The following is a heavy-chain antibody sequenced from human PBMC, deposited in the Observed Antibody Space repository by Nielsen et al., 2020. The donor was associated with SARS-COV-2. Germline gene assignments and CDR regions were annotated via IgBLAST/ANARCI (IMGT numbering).Heavy chain of an antibody. D-gene: IGHD6-13*01. J-gene: IGHJ4*02. CDR3: AKPLAYGTSWYYFDY. V-gene: IGHV3-23*01. CDR2: ITGSGSTT. Sequence: VRQAPGKGLEWVSAITGSGSTTYYADSVKGRFTISRDNSKNTLYLQINSLRAEDTAIYYCAKPLAYGTSWYYFDYWGQGTLVTVSS.